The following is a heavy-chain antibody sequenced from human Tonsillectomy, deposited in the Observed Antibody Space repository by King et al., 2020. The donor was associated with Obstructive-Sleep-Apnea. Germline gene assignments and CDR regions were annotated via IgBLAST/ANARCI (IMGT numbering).Heavy chain of an antibody. CDR2: ISSSSSYI. Sequence: VQLVESGGGLVKPGGSLRLSCAASGFTFSSYSMNWVRQAPGKGLEWVSSISSSSSYIYYADSVKGRFTISRDNAKNSLYLQMNSLRAEDTAVYYCARDGRLGGDNWFDPWGQGTLVTVSS. V-gene: IGHV3-21*01. CDR1: GFTFSSYS. CDR3: ARDGRLGGDNWFDP. J-gene: IGHJ5*02. D-gene: IGHD2-15*01.